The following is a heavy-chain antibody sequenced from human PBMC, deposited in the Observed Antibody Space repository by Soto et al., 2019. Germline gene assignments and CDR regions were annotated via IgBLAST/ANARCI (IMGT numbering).Heavy chain of an antibody. CDR3: AREYYDFWSGYYSGFYY. J-gene: IGHJ4*02. D-gene: IGHD3-3*01. CDR2: IYSGGST. V-gene: IGHV3-66*01. Sequence: GGSLRLSCAASGFTVSSNYMSWVRQAPGKGLEWVSVIYSGGSTYYADSVKGRFTISRDNSKNTLYLQMNSLRAEDTAVYYCAREYYDFWSGYYSGFYYWGQGSLVPVSS. CDR1: GFTVSSNY.